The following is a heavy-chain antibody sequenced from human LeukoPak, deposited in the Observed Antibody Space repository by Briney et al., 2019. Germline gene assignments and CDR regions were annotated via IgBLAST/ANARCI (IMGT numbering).Heavy chain of an antibody. Sequence: SQTLSLTCAISGDSVSSNSAAWNRIRQSPSRGLEWLGRTYYRSKWYNDYAVSVKSRITINPDTSKNQFSLQLNSVTPEDTAVYYCAREFSTPGKLVLRGGGMRFNWFDPWGQGTLVTVSS. D-gene: IGHD3-3*01. CDR2: TYYRSKWYN. J-gene: IGHJ5*02. V-gene: IGHV6-1*01. CDR3: AREFSTPGKLVLRGGGMRFNWFDP. CDR1: GDSVSSNSAA.